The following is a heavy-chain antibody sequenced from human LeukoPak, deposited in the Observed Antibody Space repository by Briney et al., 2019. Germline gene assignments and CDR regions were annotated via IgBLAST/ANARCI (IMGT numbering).Heavy chain of an antibody. CDR1: GFTFSSYE. V-gene: IGHV3-48*03. Sequence: GGSLRLSCAASGFTFSSYEMNWVRQAPGKGLEWVSYISSSGSTIYYADSVKGRFTISRDNAKNSLYLQMNSLRAEDTAVYYCARDTEFAGSDYYYYGMDVWGQGATVTVSS. CDR2: ISSSGSTI. CDR3: ARDTEFAGSDYYYYGMDV. D-gene: IGHD1-14*01. J-gene: IGHJ6*02.